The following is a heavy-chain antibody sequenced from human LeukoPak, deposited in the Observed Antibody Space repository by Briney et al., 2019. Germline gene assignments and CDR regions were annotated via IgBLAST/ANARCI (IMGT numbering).Heavy chain of an antibody. CDR1: GFTFSSCG. J-gene: IGHJ4*02. D-gene: IGHD4-11*01. Sequence: GGSLRLSCAASGFTFSSCGMHWVRQAPGKGLEWVAVISYDGSNKYYADSVKGRFTISRDNSKNTLYLQMNSLRADDTAVYYCARPPTVKTPDFDHWGQGTLVTVSS. CDR3: ARPPTVKTPDFDH. V-gene: IGHV3-30*03. CDR2: ISYDGSNK.